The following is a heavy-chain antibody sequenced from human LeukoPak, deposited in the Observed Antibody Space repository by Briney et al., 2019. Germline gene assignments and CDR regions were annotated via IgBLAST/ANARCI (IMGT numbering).Heavy chain of an antibody. Sequence: PSETLSLTCAVYGGSFSGYYWSWIRQPPGKGLEWIGEINHSGSTNYNPSLKSRVTISVDTSKNQFSLKLSSVTAADTAVYYCARDLAYGSGMGYFDYWGQGTLVTVSS. V-gene: IGHV4-34*01. CDR3: ARDLAYGSGMGYFDY. CDR2: INHSGST. CDR1: GGSFSGYY. J-gene: IGHJ4*02. D-gene: IGHD3-10*01.